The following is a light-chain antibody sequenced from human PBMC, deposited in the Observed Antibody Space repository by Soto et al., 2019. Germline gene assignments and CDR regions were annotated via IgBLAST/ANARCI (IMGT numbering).Light chain of an antibody. Sequence: EIVLTQSPGTLSLSPGERATLSCRASQSVSSSYLAWYQQKPGQAPRLLIYGASSRATGIPDRFSGGGSGTDFTLTISRLEPEDFAVYFCQQYGNSPRTFGGGTKVEIK. CDR2: GAS. CDR1: QSVSSSY. V-gene: IGKV3-20*01. J-gene: IGKJ4*01. CDR3: QQYGNSPRT.